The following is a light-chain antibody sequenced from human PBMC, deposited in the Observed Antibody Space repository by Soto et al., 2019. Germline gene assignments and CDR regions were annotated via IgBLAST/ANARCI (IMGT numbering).Light chain of an antibody. CDR3: QQSYSTPQT. J-gene: IGKJ3*01. CDR2: AAS. Sequence: DIQMTQSPSSLSASVGDRVTITCRASQSISSYLNWYQQKPGKAPKLLIYAASILQSGVPSRFSGTGSGTDFTLTISILQPEDFATYYCQQSYSTPQTFGHGTKVAS. V-gene: IGKV1-39*01. CDR1: QSISSY.